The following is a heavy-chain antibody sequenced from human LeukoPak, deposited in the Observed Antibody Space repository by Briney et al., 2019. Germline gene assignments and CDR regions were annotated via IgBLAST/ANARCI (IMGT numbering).Heavy chain of an antibody. V-gene: IGHV4-59*12. CDR1: GGSISSYY. CDR2: IYYSGST. CDR3: ARGSGGGSYSLPYYYYMDV. Sequence: SETLSLTCTVSGGSISSYYWSWIRQPPGKGLEWIGYIYYSGSTNYSPSLKSRVTISVDTSKNQFSLKLSSVTAADTAVYYCARGSGGGSYSLPYYYYMDVWGKGTTVTISS. D-gene: IGHD1-26*01. J-gene: IGHJ6*03.